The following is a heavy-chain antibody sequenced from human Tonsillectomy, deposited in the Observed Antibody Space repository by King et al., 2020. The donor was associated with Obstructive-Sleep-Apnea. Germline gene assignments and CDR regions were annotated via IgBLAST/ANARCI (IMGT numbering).Heavy chain of an antibody. CDR3: AKEIPVDTNFDY. Sequence: VQLVESGGGLVQRGGSLRLSCAASGFTFSSNAMSWGRQAPGKGLDWFSAISGSGGDTFYADSVKGWFTTSRDNSKNTLYLQMNSLRAEDTAIYYCAKEIPVDTNFDYWGQGTLVTVSS. CDR2: ISGSGGDT. CDR1: GFTFSSNA. V-gene: IGHV3-23*04. D-gene: IGHD5-18*01. J-gene: IGHJ4*02.